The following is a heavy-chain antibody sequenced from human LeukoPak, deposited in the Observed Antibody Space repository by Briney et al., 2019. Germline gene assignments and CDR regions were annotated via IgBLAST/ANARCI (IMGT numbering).Heavy chain of an antibody. CDR2: IYYSGST. CDR3: ASSIYDYVPFDP. Sequence: SETLSLTSTVSGGSISSYYWSWIRQPPGKGLEWIGYIYYSGSTNYNPSLKSRVTISVDTSKNQFSLKLSSVTAADTAVYYCASSIYDYVPFDPWGQGTLVTVSS. V-gene: IGHV4-59*01. J-gene: IGHJ5*02. D-gene: IGHD3-16*01. CDR1: GGSISSYY.